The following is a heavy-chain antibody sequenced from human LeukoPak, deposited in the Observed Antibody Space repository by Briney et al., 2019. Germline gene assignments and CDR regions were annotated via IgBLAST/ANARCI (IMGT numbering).Heavy chain of an antibody. J-gene: IGHJ6*03. CDR2: IYYSGST. CDR3: ASLRVGSSFGYQYYIDV. Sequence: SETLSLTCTVSGGSISSSSYYWGWIRQPPGKGLEWIGSIYYSGSTYYNPSLKSRVTISVDTSKNQFSLKLSSVTAADTAVYYCASLRVGSSFGYQYYIDVWGKGTTVTVSS. CDR1: GGSISSSSYY. V-gene: IGHV4-39*07. D-gene: IGHD6-13*01.